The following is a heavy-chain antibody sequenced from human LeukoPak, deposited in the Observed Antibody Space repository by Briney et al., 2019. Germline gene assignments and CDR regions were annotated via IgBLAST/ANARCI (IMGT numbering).Heavy chain of an antibody. CDR2: ISYDGSNK. CDR1: GFTFSSYA. V-gene: IGHV3-30-3*01. D-gene: IGHD3-22*01. CDR3: AKDDSSGPRELYYHGMDV. J-gene: IGHJ6*02. Sequence: GGSLRLSCAASGFTFSSYAMHWVRQAPGKGLEWVAVISYDGSNKYYADSVKGRFTISRDNSKNTLHLQMNSLRAEDTAVYYCAKDDSSGPRELYYHGMDVWGQGTTVTVSS.